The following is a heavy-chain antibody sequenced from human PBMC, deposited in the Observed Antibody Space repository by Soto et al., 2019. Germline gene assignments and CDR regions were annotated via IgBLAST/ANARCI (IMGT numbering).Heavy chain of an antibody. V-gene: IGHV1-3*01. J-gene: IGHJ4*02. Sequence: ASVKVSCKASGYTFTSYSMHWVRQVPGQRLEWMGWINAGNGNTKYSQKFQGRVTITRDTSASTAYMELSSLRSEDTAVYYCARVIGGKTTVTTRAIFDYWGQGTLVTVSS. D-gene: IGHD4-17*01. CDR3: ARVIGGKTTVTTRAIFDY. CDR2: INAGNGNT. CDR1: GYTFTSYS.